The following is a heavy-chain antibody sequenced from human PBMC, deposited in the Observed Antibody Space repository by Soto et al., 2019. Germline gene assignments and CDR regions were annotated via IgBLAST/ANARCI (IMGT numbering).Heavy chain of an antibody. CDR1: GGSISSGDYY. Sequence: SETLSLTCTVSGGSISSGDYYWSWIRQPPGKGLEWIGYIYYSGSTYYNPSLKSRVTISVDTSKNQFSLKLSSVTAADTAVYYCARVRSSSPGFDPWGQGTLVTVSS. J-gene: IGHJ5*02. CDR3: ARVRSSSPGFDP. D-gene: IGHD6-13*01. CDR2: IYYSGST. V-gene: IGHV4-30-4*01.